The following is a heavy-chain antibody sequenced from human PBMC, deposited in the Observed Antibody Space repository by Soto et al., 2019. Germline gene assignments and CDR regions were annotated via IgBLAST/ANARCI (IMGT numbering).Heavy chain of an antibody. CDR3: AKDRLRDGSSRQGFDY. D-gene: IGHD6-6*01. J-gene: IGHJ4*02. Sequence: VQLLESEGGLVQPGGSLRLSCAASRFTFTSYAMSWVRQPPGKGLEWVSSISGSGGSTYSADSVRGRFTISRDNSKNMVFLQMNSLRAEDTAVYYCAKDRLRDGSSRQGFDYWGQGTLVTVSS. V-gene: IGHV3-23*01. CDR2: ISGSGGST. CDR1: RFTFTSYA.